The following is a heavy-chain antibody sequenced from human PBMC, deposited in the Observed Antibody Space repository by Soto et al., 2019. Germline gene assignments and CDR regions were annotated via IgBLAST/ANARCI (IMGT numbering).Heavy chain of an antibody. V-gene: IGHV4-31*03. Sequence: QVQLQESGPGLVKPSQTLSLTCTVSGGSISSGGYYWSWIRQHPGKGLEWIGYIYYSGSTYYNPSLKSRVTISVDTSKNQCSLKLSSVTAADTAVYYCARGQLWLTAYFDYWGQGTLVTVSS. J-gene: IGHJ4*02. CDR3: ARGQLWLTAYFDY. CDR2: IYYSGST. CDR1: GGSISSGGYY. D-gene: IGHD5-18*01.